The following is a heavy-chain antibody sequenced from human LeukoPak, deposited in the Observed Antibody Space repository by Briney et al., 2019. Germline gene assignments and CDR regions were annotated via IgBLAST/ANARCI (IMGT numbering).Heavy chain of an antibody. CDR2: INHSGST. D-gene: IGHD5-24*01. J-gene: IGHJ4*02. V-gene: IGHV4-34*01. Sequence: SETLSLTCAVYGGSFSGYYWSWIRKPPGKGLEWIGEINHSGSTNYNPSLKSRVTISVDTSKNQFSLKLSSVTAADTAVYYCAREGRWLQLRGFDYWGQGTLVTVSS. CDR1: GGSFSGYY. CDR3: AREGRWLQLRGFDY.